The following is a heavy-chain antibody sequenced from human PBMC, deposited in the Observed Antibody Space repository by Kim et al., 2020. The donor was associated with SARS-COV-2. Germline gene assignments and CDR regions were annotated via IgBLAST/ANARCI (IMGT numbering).Heavy chain of an antibody. CDR3: ASDFSGSENYPERGEY. J-gene: IGHJ1*01. V-gene: IGHV3-48*02. Sequence: GGSLRLSCAASGFIFSSYSMNWVRQVPGKGLECISYISSTSSTIYYADSVKGRFTISRDNSKKTLYLQMDSLRDEDTAVYYCASDFSGSENYPERGEYWRQGTPVTVSS. CDR2: ISSTSSTI. CDR1: GFIFSSYS. D-gene: IGHD3-10*01.